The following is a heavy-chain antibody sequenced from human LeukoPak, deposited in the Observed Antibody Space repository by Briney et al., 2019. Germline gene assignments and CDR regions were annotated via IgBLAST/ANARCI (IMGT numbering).Heavy chain of an antibody. CDR2: IYPGDSDT. Sequence: GESLKVSCEGSGYSFTSYWIGWVRQMPGKGLEWMGIIYPGDSDTRYSPSFQGQVTVSADKSISTAYLQWSSLKASDTAMYYCARRGYCSGGSCYSNALDIWGQGTMVTVSS. D-gene: IGHD2-15*01. J-gene: IGHJ3*02. V-gene: IGHV5-51*01. CDR3: ARRGYCSGGSCYSNALDI. CDR1: GYSFTSYW.